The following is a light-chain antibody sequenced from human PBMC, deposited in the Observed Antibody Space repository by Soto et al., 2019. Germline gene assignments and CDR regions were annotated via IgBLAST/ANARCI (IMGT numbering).Light chain of an antibody. J-gene: IGLJ1*01. Sequence: QSALTQPASVSGSPGQSITISCTGSVSDVGNFGPVSWYQQHPGQVPKLIIYEGNRRPSGVSSRFSGSKSGNTASLTISGLQDEEEADYYCCSYVGARTYVFGTGTKVTV. CDR1: VSDVGNFGP. V-gene: IGLV2-23*01. CDR2: EGN. CDR3: CSYVGARTYV.